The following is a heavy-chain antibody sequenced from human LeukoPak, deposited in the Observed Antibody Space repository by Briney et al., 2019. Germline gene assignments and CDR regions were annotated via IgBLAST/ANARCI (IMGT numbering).Heavy chain of an antibody. CDR1: GFTFRSYE. CDR2: IYSGDTT. Sequence: GGSLRLSCAASGFTFRSYEMNWVRQAPGKGLEWVSIIYSGDTTYYSDSVKGRFILSSDNSKNMLYLQMNSLRAEDTAVYYCARRAGAYSHPYDYWGQGTLVTVSS. J-gene: IGHJ4*02. D-gene: IGHD4/OR15-4a*01. V-gene: IGHV3-66*04. CDR3: ARRAGAYSHPYDY.